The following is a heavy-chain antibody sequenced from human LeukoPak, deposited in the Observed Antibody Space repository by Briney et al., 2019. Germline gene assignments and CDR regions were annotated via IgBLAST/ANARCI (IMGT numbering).Heavy chain of an antibody. V-gene: IGHV3-53*01. CDR3: ARGLFLSGYLDAFDI. CDR1: GFTVSNKY. D-gene: IGHD3-22*01. Sequence: GGSLRPSCAASGFTVSNKYMTWVRQAPGKGLEWVSLIYSDGRTYYADSVKGRCTISRDGSKNTLYLQMNSLRVEDTAVYYCARGLFLSGYLDAFDIWGQGTVVTVSS. CDR2: IYSDGRT. J-gene: IGHJ3*02.